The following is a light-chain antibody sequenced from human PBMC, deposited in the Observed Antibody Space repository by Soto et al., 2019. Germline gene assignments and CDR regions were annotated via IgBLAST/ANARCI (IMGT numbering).Light chain of an antibody. CDR3: QQYGNSPWT. V-gene: IGKV3-20*01. Sequence: EIVLTQSPGTLSLSPGERATLSCRASQSVSSNYLAWCQQKPGQAPRLLIYAASSRATGIPDRFGGSGSGTDFTLTISRLEPEDFAVYYCQQYGNSPWTFGQGTKVEI. CDR2: AAS. J-gene: IGKJ1*01. CDR1: QSVSSNY.